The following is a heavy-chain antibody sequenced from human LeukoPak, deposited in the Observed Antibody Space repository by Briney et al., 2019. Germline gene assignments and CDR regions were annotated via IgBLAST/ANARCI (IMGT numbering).Heavy chain of an antibody. CDR2: IKQDGSTR. CDR3: ARDQTGSLDY. CDR1: GFTFSNTW. J-gene: IGHJ4*02. D-gene: IGHD1-26*01. V-gene: IGHV3-7*01. Sequence: GGSLRLSCAASGFTFSNTWMAWVRQAPGKGPEWVANIKQDGSTRHYVDSVKGRFTISRDNAKKSLYLQMNSLRAEDTAVYYCARDQTGSLDYWGQGTLVTVSS.